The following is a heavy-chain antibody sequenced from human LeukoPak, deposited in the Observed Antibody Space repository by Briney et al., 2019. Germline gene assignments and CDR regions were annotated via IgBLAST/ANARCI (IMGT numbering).Heavy chain of an antibody. CDR1: GFTVSSNY. D-gene: IGHD3-9*01. Sequence: GGSLRLSCAASGFTVSSNYMSWVRQAPGKGLEWVGRIKSKTDGGTTDYAAPVKGRFTISRDDSKNTLYLQMNSLKTEDTAVYYCTTGDYDILTGYSDWGQGTLVTVSS. J-gene: IGHJ4*02. V-gene: IGHV3-15*01. CDR2: IKSKTDGGTT. CDR3: TTGDYDILTGYSD.